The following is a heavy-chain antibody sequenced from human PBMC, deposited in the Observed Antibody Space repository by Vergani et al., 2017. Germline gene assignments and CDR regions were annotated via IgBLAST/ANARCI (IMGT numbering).Heavy chain of an antibody. Sequence: EVQLVQSGAEVKKPGESLNISCQGSGYSITNYWIAWVRQRPGKGLEWMGIIYACDSDVRYSPSFQGQVTMSVDKSLTTAYLQWSNLKASDTATYYCAKTHDFSSLYSSYNWFDPWGQGTQVTVSS. J-gene: IGHJ5*02. CDR2: IYACDSDV. D-gene: IGHD3-3*01. CDR3: AKTHDFSSLYSSYNWFDP. V-gene: IGHV5-51*03. CDR1: GYSITNYW.